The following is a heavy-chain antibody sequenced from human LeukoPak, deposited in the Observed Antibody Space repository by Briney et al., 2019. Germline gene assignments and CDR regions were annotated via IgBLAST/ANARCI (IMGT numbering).Heavy chain of an antibody. J-gene: IGHJ4*02. CDR1: GGTFSSYA. CDR3: AINLRDGGDYFDY. CDR2: IIPIFGLA. V-gene: IGHV1-69*04. Sequence: ASVKVSCKASGGTFSSYAISWVRQAPGQGLEWMGRIIPIFGLANYAQKFQGRVTITADKSTSTAYMELSSLRSEDTAVYYCAINLRDGGDYFDYWGQGTLVTVPS. D-gene: IGHD5-24*01.